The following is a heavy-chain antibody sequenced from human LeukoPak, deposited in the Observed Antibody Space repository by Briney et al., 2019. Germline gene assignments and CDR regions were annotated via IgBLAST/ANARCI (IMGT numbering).Heavy chain of an antibody. CDR1: GFPFSRYS. Sequence: PGGSLTPSCAASGFPFSRYSMDWVRQAPGKGLGWVSSIIRRSSYIFYPDSAKGRFTIYRDNAKNSLYLQMNSLRAEDTAVYYCARVMGIDGYNYIGDYDYYMVVWGKGTTVTISS. CDR2: IIRRSSYI. D-gene: IGHD5-24*01. J-gene: IGHJ6*03. CDR3: ARVMGIDGYNYIGDYDYYMVV. V-gene: IGHV3-21*01.